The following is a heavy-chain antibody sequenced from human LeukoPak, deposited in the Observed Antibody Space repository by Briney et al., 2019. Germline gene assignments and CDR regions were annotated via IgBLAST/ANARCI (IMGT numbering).Heavy chain of an antibody. CDR2: ISWNSGSI. D-gene: IGHD3-3*01. CDR3: AIFGVAHPDY. V-gene: IGHV3-9*01. CDR1: GFTVDDYA. Sequence: GGSLRLSCAASGFTVDDYAMHWVRLAPGKGLGWVSGISWNSGSIGYADSVKGRFTISRDSAKNSLYLQMNSLRAEDTALYYCAIFGVAHPDYWGQGPLVTVSS. J-gene: IGHJ4*02.